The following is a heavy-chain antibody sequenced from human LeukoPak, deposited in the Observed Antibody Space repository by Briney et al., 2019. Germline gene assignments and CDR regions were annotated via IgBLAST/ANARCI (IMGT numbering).Heavy chain of an antibody. V-gene: IGHV4-34*01. CDR3: ARGPPYCSSTSCYGFDAFDI. D-gene: IGHD2-2*01. J-gene: IGHJ3*02. CDR1: GFTFSSYA. CDR2: INHSGST. Sequence: LRLSCAASGFTFSSYAMHWVRQAPGKGLEWIGEINHSGSTNYNPSLKSRVTISVDTSKNQFSLKLSSVTAADTAVYYCARGPPYCSSTSCYGFDAFDIWGQGTMVTVSS.